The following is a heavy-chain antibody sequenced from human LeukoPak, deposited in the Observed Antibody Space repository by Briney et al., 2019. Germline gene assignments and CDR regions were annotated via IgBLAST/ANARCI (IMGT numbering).Heavy chain of an antibody. Sequence: GGSLRLSCAASGFTVSSNYMSWVRQAPGKGLEWVSVIYSGGSTYYADSVKGRFTISRDNSKNTLYLQMNSLRAEDTAVYYCARDFGDYDGMDVWGQGTTVTVSS. CDR3: ARDFGDYDGMDV. D-gene: IGHD3-10*01. CDR2: IYSGGST. CDR1: GFTVSSNY. J-gene: IGHJ6*02. V-gene: IGHV3-53*01.